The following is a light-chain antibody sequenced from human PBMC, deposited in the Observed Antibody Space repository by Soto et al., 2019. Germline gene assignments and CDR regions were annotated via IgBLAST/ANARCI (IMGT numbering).Light chain of an antibody. Sequence: QSVLTQPASVSGSPGQSIPISCTGTSSDVGGYNYVSWYQQHPGKAPKLMIYDVSNRPSGVSNRFSGSKSGNTASLTISGLRAEDEADYYCSSYTSSRTYVFGTGTKVTVL. V-gene: IGLV2-14*03. CDR2: DVS. CDR1: SSDVGGYNY. CDR3: SSYTSSRTYV. J-gene: IGLJ1*01.